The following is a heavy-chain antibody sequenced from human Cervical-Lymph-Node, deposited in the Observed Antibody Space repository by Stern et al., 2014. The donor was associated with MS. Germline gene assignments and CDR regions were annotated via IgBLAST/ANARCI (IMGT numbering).Heavy chain of an antibody. D-gene: IGHD2-15*01. V-gene: IGHV2-5*02. CDR3: AHRLGGGTYDY. CDR2: IYWDDDK. J-gene: IGHJ4*02. CDR1: GFSPSTSGVG. Sequence: QGTLRESGPTLVKPTQTLTLTCTFSGFSPSTSGVGVGLIRQPPGKALEWLALIYWDDDKRYSPSLKSRLTITKDTSKNQVVLTVTNMDPVDTATYYCAHRLGGGTYDYWGQGTLVTVSS.